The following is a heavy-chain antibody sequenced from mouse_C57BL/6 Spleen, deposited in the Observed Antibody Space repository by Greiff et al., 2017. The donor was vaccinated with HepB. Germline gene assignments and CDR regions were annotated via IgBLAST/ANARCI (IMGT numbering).Heavy chain of an antibody. Sequence: QVQLQQSGAELVRPGASVKLSCKASGYTFTDYYINWVKQRPGQGLEWIARIYPGSGNTYYNEKFKGKATLTAEKSSSTAYMQLSSLTSEDSAVYFCARESNYSWYFDVWGTGTTVTVSS. CDR1: GYTFTDYY. V-gene: IGHV1-76*01. CDR3: ARESNYSWYFDV. J-gene: IGHJ1*03. CDR2: IYPGSGNT. D-gene: IGHD2-5*01.